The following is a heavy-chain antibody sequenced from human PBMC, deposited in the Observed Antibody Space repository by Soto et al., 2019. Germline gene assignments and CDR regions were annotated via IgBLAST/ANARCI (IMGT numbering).Heavy chain of an antibody. V-gene: IGHV1-3*01. CDR2: INAGNGNT. J-gene: IGHJ6*03. D-gene: IGHD3-3*01. Sequence: GASVKVSCTASGYTFTSYAMHWVRQAPGQRLEWMGWINAGNGNTKYSQKFQGRVTITRDTSASTAYMELSSLRSEDTAVYYCARVGEYYDFWSGYYSDYYYYYMDVWGKGTTVTVSS. CDR1: GYTFTSYA. CDR3: ARVGEYYDFWSGYYSDYYYYYMDV.